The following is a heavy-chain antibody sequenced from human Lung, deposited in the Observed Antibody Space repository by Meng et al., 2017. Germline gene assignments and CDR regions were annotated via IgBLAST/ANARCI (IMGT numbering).Heavy chain of an antibody. J-gene: IGHJ4*02. D-gene: IGHD6-13*01. CDR2: IIPIYHTA. V-gene: IGHV1-69*06. Sequence: QGRRVQSGAEVKKPVSSVKVSCKTSGGTFTNFGFNWVRQAPGQGLEWMGGIIPIYHTANYAQKFQGRVILTADKDTGTVYMELSSLTSEDTAVYYCARDEDISAAGKLFGDYWGQGTLVTVSS. CDR3: ARDEDISAAGKLFGDY. CDR1: GGTFTNFG.